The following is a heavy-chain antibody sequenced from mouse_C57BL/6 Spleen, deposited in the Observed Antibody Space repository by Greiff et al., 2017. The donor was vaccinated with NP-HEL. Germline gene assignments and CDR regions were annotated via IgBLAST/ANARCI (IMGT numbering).Heavy chain of an antibody. V-gene: IGHV3-6*01. D-gene: IGHD2-2*01. J-gene: IGHJ3*01. CDR3: ARGGYGYDWFAY. CDR1: GYSITSGYY. Sequence: EVQLQESGPGLVKPSQSLSLTCSVTGYSITSGYYWNWIRQFPGNKLEWMGYISYDGSNNYNPSLKNRISITRDTSKNQFFLKLNSVTTEDTATYYCARGGYGYDWFAYWGQGTLVTVSA. CDR2: ISYDGSN.